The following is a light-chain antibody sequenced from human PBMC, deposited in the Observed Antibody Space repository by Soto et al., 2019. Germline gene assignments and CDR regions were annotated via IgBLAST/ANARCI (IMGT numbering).Light chain of an antibody. Sequence: QSALTQPASVSGSPGQSITISCTGTSSDVGGYNYVAWYQQYPGKAPKLMIYEVTNRPSGVSNRFSGSKSGNTASLTISGLQAEDEADYYCTSYTSSGTGVFGGGTKVTVL. V-gene: IGLV2-14*01. J-gene: IGLJ3*02. CDR1: SSDVGGYNY. CDR3: TSYTSSGTGV. CDR2: EVT.